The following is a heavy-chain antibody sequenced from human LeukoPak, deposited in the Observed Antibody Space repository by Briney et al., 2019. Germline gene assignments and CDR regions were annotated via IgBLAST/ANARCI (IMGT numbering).Heavy chain of an antibody. J-gene: IGHJ3*02. Sequence: GGSLRLSCAASGFTFSSYAMSWVRQAPGKGLEWVSAISGSGGSTYYADSVKGRFTISSDTSRNTIYLQMDSLRAEDTAVYYCARDLTNNGWYQAFDIWGHGTMVTVSS. D-gene: IGHD6-19*01. CDR1: GFTFSSYA. CDR3: ARDLTNNGWYQAFDI. CDR2: ISGSGGST. V-gene: IGHV3-23*01.